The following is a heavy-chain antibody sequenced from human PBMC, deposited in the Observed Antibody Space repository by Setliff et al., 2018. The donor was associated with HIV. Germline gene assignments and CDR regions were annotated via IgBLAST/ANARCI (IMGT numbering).Heavy chain of an antibody. J-gene: IGHJ4*02. Sequence: GGSLRLSCAASGFTFGSHSMNWVRQAPGKGLEWISYISRTGITIYMTDSLKGRFAISRDNAENSLYLQMNNLRVEDTAVYYCARASYYYDSSGWVDYWGQGTLVTVSS. V-gene: IGHV3-48*04. CDR2: ISRTGITI. CDR1: GFTFGSHS. CDR3: ARASYYYDSSGWVDY. D-gene: IGHD3-22*01.